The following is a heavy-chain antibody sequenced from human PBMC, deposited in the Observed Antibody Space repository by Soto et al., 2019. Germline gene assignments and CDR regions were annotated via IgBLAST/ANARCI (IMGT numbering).Heavy chain of an antibody. CDR2: IIPFFGTS. J-gene: IGHJ3*02. CDR1: GGNFRSES. D-gene: IGHD2-21*02. Sequence: QVHLVQSGAEVKTPGSSVKVSCKASGGNFRSESINWVRQAPGQGLEWMGGIIPFFGTSDYAQKFQGRLTITADESTTTAHMELSSLSSQDTAVYYCARGHEFGGNSDAYAIWGQGTMVIVSS. V-gene: IGHV1-69*12. CDR3: ARGHEFGGNSDAYAI.